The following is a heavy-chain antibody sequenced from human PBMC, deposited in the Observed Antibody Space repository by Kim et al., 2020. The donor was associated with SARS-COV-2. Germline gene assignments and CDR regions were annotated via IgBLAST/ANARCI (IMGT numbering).Heavy chain of an antibody. J-gene: IGHJ4*02. CDR2: INPSGGST. V-gene: IGHV1-46*01. Sequence: ASVKVSCKASGYTFTSYYMHWVRQAPGQGLEWMGIINPSGGSTSYAQKFQGRVTMTRDTSTSTVYMELSSLRSEDTAVYYCARDNVWVEMATIDNTEWGYWGQGTLVTVSS. D-gene: IGHD5-12*01. CDR1: GYTFTSYY. CDR3: ARDNVWVEMATIDNTEWGY.